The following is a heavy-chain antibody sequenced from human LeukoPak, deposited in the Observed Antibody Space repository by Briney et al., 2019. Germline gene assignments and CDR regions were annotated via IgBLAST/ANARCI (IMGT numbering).Heavy chain of an antibody. CDR2: IYTSGST. V-gene: IGHV4-4*07. D-gene: IGHD3-9*01. Sequence: SETLSLTCTVSGGSISSYYWSWIRQPAGKGLEWIGRIYTSGSTNYNPSLKSRVTMSVDTSKNQFSLELSSVTAADTAVYYCARGNYDILTGSYYYGMDVWGQGTTVTVSS. CDR1: GGSISSYY. J-gene: IGHJ6*02. CDR3: ARGNYDILTGSYYYGMDV.